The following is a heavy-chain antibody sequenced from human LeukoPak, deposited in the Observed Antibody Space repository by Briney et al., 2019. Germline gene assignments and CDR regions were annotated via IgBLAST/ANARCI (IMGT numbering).Heavy chain of an antibody. V-gene: IGHV4-59*01. CDR2: IYYSGST. CDR3: ARGAAIYGGKYYYYMDV. J-gene: IGHJ6*03. D-gene: IGHD2-2*01. CDR1: GGSFSGYY. Sequence: PSETLSLTCAVYGGSFSGYYWSWIRQPPGKGLEWIGYIYYSGSTNYNPSLKSRVTISVDTSKNQFSLKLSSVTAADTAVYYCARGAAIYGGKYYYYMDVWGKGTTVTVSS.